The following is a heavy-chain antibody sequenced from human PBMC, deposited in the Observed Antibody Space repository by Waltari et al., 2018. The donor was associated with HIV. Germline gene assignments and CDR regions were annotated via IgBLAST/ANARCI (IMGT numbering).Heavy chain of an antibody. J-gene: IGHJ6*02. D-gene: IGHD5-18*01. CDR2: IYPGDSTT. CDR3: ARRLLDTAPLSDGMDV. CDR1: GYSFTSHW. V-gene: IGHV5-51*01. Sequence: EVQLVQSGAEVKKPGESLKISCKGSGYSFTSHWIGWVRQMPGKGLEWMGIIYPGDSTTRYSPSFQGQVTISADKSISTAYLQWSSLKASDTAMYDCARRLLDTAPLSDGMDVWGQGTTVTVSS.